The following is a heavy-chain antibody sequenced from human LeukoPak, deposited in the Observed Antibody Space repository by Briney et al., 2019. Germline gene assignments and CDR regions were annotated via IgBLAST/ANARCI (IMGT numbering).Heavy chain of an antibody. J-gene: IGHJ4*02. CDR1: GYSFSSYW. V-gene: IGHV5-51*01. D-gene: IGHD6-13*01. CDR2: IYPGDSDT. CDR3: ARHQAGDY. Sequence: GESLKVSCKGSGYSFSSYWIAWVRQMPGKGLEWMGIIYPGDSDTRYSPSFQGQVTISADKSTSTAYLQWSSLKVSDTAMYYCARHQAGDYWGQGTVVNVSP.